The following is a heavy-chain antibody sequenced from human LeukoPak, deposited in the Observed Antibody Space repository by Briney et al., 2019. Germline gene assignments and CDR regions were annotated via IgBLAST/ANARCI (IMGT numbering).Heavy chain of an antibody. Sequence: GGSLRLSCAASGFTFTNSWMAWVRQAPGKGLEWVANIKQDGSAKHYADSLKGRFTISRDNPKNSLYLQMNNLRADDTAVYYCTRDTDGSLDYWGQGILVTVAS. V-gene: IGHV3-7*01. J-gene: IGHJ4*02. CDR1: GFTFTNSW. CDR2: IKQDGSAK. D-gene: IGHD1-26*01. CDR3: TRDTDGSLDY.